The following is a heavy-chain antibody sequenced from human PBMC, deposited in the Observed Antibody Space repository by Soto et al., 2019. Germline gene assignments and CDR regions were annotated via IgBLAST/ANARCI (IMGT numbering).Heavy chain of an antibody. J-gene: IGHJ6*02. CDR3: ASGMVRLGYYYYGMDV. Sequence: QVQLVESGGGVVQPGRSLRLSCAASGFTFSSYGMHWVRQAPGKGLEWVAVISYDGSNKYYADSVKGRFTISRDNSKNTLYLQMNSLRAEDTAVYYCASGMVRLGYYYYGMDVWGQGTTVTVSS. CDR1: GFTFSSYG. V-gene: IGHV3-30*03. D-gene: IGHD1-1*01. CDR2: ISYDGSNK.